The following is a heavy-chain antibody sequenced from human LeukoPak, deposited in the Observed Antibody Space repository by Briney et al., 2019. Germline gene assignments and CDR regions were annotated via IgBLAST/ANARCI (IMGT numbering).Heavy chain of an antibody. Sequence: SETLSLTCTVSGGSISSYYWNWIRQPPGKGLEWIGYIYYSGSTNYNPSLKSRVTISVDTSKNQFSLKLSSVTAADTAVYYCAREQWLVPRFGPNWFDPWGQGTLVTVSS. D-gene: IGHD6-19*01. V-gene: IGHV4-59*01. CDR1: GGSISSYY. J-gene: IGHJ5*02. CDR3: AREQWLVPRFGPNWFDP. CDR2: IYYSGST.